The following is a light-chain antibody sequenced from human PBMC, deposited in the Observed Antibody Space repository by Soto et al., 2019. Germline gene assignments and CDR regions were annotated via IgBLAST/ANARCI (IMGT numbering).Light chain of an antibody. V-gene: IGLV2-14*03. Sequence: QSALTQPASVSESPGQSITISCTGTSIDVGDYSYVSWYQQHPGKAPKLMIYDVSYRPSGVSNRFSGSKSGNTASLTISGLQAEDEADYYCCSYSSSNTLVVFGGGTKLTVL. CDR3: CSYSSSNTLVV. CDR1: SIDVGDYSY. J-gene: IGLJ2*01. CDR2: DVS.